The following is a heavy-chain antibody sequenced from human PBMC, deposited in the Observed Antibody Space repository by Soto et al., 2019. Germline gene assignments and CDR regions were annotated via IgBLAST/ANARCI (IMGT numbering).Heavy chain of an antibody. CDR2: ISGGGDTT. Sequence: EVQLLESGGGLVQPGGSLRLSCAASGFTFNNYAMTWVRQAPGKGLEWVSAISGGGDTTSYADSVKGRFTVSIDGSKNTLYLQLSSLRAEDTALYYCAKGRGGSGSLTPRVDFCGQGTLVTVSS. CDR3: AKGRGGSGSLTPRVDF. J-gene: IGHJ4*02. V-gene: IGHV3-23*01. D-gene: IGHD3-10*01. CDR1: GFTFNNYA.